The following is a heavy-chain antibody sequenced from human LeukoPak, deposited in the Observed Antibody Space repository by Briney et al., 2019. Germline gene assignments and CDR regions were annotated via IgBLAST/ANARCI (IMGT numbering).Heavy chain of an antibody. D-gene: IGHD3-3*01. CDR1: GYTFTSYA. CDR2: INAGNGNT. CDR3: ARGKGRITIFGVAPSNY. V-gene: IGHV1-3*01. Sequence: GASVKVSCKASGYTFTSYAMHWVRQAPGQRLEWMGWINAGNGNTKYLQKFQGRVTITRDTSASTAYMELSSLRSEDTAVYYCARGKGRITIFGVAPSNYWGQGTLVTVSS. J-gene: IGHJ4*02.